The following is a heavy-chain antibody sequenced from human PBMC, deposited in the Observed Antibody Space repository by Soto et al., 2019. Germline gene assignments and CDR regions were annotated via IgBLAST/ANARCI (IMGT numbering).Heavy chain of an antibody. CDR2: FVPMFGSA. Sequence: QVLLVQSGAEVKNPGSSVKVSCKPSGTTFDSFTFNWVRQAPGQGLEWMGGFVPMFGSASIAQRFQGRVRITADASTGTGYMELSDLRSEDTAIYYCAREDDTTGHYSWFDPWGPGTLVNVSS. CDR1: GTTFDSFT. V-gene: IGHV1-69*01. D-gene: IGHD3-9*01. CDR3: AREDDTTGHYSWFDP. J-gene: IGHJ5*02.